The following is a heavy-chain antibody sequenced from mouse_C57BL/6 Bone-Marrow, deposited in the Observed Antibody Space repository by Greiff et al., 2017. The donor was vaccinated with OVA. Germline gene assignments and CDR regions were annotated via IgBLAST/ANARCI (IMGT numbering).Heavy chain of an antibody. Sequence: VQLQQPGAELVMPGASVKLSCKASGYTFTSYWMHWVKQRPGQGLEWIGEIDPSDSYTNYNQKFKGKSTLTVDKSSSTAYMQLSSLTSEDSAVYYCARFGYYGPGYWGQGTTLTVSS. CDR3: ARFGYYGPGY. CDR1: GYTFTSYW. J-gene: IGHJ2*01. D-gene: IGHD1-1*02. V-gene: IGHV1-69*01. CDR2: IDPSDSYT.